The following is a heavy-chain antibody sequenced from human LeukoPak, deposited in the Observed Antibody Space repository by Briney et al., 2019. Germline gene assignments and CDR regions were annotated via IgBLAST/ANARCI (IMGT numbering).Heavy chain of an antibody. CDR3: AGAYDKPPETLSYYYYYYGMDV. D-gene: IGHD3-22*01. CDR1: GGTFSSYA. Sequence: ASVKVSCKASGGTFSSYAIIWVRQAPGQGLEWMGGIIPIFGTAYYAQKFQGRVTITADKSTSTAYMELSSLRSEDTAVYYCAGAYDKPPETLSYYYYYYGMDVWGKGTTVTVSS. V-gene: IGHV1-69*06. CDR2: IIPIFGTA. J-gene: IGHJ6*04.